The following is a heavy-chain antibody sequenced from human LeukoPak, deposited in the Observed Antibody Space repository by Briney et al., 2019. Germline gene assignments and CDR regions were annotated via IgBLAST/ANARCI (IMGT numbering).Heavy chain of an antibody. J-gene: IGHJ4*02. CDR3: ARGRARLD. CDR2: IYYSGST. V-gene: IGHV4-59*01. CDR1: SDSISTYF. D-gene: IGHD6-6*01. Sequence: SETLSLTCTVSSDSISTYFWSWIRQPPGKGLEWIGYIYYSGSTNYNPSLKSRVTMSVDTSKNQFSLKLSSVSAADTAVYYCARGRARLDWGQGTLVTVSS.